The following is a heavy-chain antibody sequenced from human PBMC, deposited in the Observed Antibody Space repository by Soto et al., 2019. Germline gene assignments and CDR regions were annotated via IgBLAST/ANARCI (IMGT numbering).Heavy chain of an antibody. CDR1: GGSISSYY. Sequence: QVQLQESGPGLVKPSETLSLTCTVSGGSISSYYWSWIRQPPGKGLEWIGYIYYSGSTNYNPSLKSRVTISVDTSKHQFSLKLSSVTAADTAVYYCARYYYDSSGYANDAFDIWGQGTMVTVSS. J-gene: IGHJ3*02. CDR3: ARYYYDSSGYANDAFDI. CDR2: IYYSGST. D-gene: IGHD3-22*01. V-gene: IGHV4-59*01.